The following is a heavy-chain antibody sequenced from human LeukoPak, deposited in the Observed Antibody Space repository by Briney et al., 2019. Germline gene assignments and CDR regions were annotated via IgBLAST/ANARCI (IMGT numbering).Heavy chain of an antibody. CDR2: IYYSGST. CDR3: ARGYGSGSYYPYYYGVDV. V-gene: IGHV4-59*01. Sequence: SETLSLTCTVSGGSISSYYWSWIRQPPGKGLEWIGCIYYSGSTNYNPSLKSRVTISLDTSKNHFSLNLSSVTAADTAVYYCARGYGSGSYYPYYYGVDVWGQGTTVIVSS. CDR1: GGSISSYY. J-gene: IGHJ6*02. D-gene: IGHD3-10*01.